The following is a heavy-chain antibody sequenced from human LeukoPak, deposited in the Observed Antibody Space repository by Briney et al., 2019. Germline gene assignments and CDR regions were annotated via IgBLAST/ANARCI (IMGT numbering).Heavy chain of an antibody. CDR3: ASGTAAAGEDY. CDR2: IYYSGST. J-gene: IGHJ4*02. V-gene: IGHV4-31*03. CDR1: GGSISSSSYY. D-gene: IGHD6-13*01. Sequence: PSETLSLTCTVSGGSISSSSYYWGWIRQHPGKGLEWIGYIYYSGSTYYNPSLKSRVTISVDTSKNQFSLKLSSVTAADTAVYYCASGTAAAGEDYWGQGTLSPSPQ.